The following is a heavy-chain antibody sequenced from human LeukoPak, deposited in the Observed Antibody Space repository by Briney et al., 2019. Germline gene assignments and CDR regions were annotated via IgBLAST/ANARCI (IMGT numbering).Heavy chain of an antibody. CDR1: GFTFSSYS. J-gene: IGHJ4*02. D-gene: IGHD6-19*01. CDR3: ARGFQQWLTRGGSGY. V-gene: IGHV3-48*01. Sequence: GGSLRLSCAASGFTFSSYSMNWVRQAPGKGLEWVSYISSSSNTIYYADSVKGRFTISRDNAKNSLYLQMNSLRADDTAVYYCARGFQQWLTRGGSGYWGQGTLVTVSS. CDR2: ISSSSNTI.